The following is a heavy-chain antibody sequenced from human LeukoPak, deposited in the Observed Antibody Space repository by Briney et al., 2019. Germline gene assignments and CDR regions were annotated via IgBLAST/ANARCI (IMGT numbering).Heavy chain of an antibody. CDR2: ISGSGGST. D-gene: IGHD2-21*01. CDR3: AKDLLGDYYFDY. J-gene: IGHJ4*02. CDR1: GFTFSSYA. V-gene: IGHV3-23*01. Sequence: TGGSLRLSCAASGFTFSSYAMSWVRQAPGKGLEWVSAISGSGGSTYYADSVKGRCTISRDNSKNTLYLQMNNLRAEDTAIYYCAKDLLGDYYFDYWGQGTLVTVSS.